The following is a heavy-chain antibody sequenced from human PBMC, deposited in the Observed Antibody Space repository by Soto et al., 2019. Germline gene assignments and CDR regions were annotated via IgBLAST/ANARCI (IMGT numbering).Heavy chain of an antibody. J-gene: IGHJ4*02. V-gene: IGHV3-7*03. CDR3: ARGDYFDRRFDY. CDR2: IKQDGSEK. D-gene: IGHD3-22*01. Sequence: PGGSLRLSCAGSGFTFSSNWMSWVRQAPGKGLEWVATIKQDGSEKYYVDSVKGRFTVSRDNAKNSLYLQMNSLRAEDTAVYYCARGDYFDRRFDYWGQGTLVTVSS. CDR1: GFTFSSNW.